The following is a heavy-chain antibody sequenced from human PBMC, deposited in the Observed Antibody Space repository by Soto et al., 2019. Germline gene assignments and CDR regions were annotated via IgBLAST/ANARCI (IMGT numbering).Heavy chain of an antibody. CDR1: GFTFSSYA. CDR2: ISYDGSNK. J-gene: IGHJ5*02. CDR3: ARDVQWLVPGDP. V-gene: IGHV3-30-3*01. D-gene: IGHD6-19*01. Sequence: GGSLRLSCAASGFTFSSYAMHWVRQAPGKGLEWVAVISYDGSNKYYADSVKGRFTISRDNSKNTLYLQMNSLRAEDTAVYYCARDVQWLVPGDPWGQGTLVTVSS.